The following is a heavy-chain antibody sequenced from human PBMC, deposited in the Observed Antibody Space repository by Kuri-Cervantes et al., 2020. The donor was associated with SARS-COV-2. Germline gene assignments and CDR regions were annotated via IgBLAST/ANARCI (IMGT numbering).Heavy chain of an antibody. J-gene: IGHJ4*02. D-gene: IGHD2-15*01. CDR1: GGSISSYY. CDR3: AREGYCSGVSCFDY. Sequence: GSLRLSCTVSGGSISSYYWSWIRQPPGKGLEWIGYIYYSGSTNYNPSLKSRVTISVDTSKSQFSLKLSSVTAADTAVYYCAREGYCSGVSCFDYWGQGTMVTDSS. CDR2: IYYSGST. V-gene: IGHV4-59*01.